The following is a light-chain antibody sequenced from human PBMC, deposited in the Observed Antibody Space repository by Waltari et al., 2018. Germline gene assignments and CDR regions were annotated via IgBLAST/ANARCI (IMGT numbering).Light chain of an antibody. CDR3: SSYMDSSTLEL. J-gene: IGLJ2*01. CDR1: SSDIGGYNY. CDR2: DVI. Sequence: QSALTQPASVSGSPGQSITISCTGTSSDIGGYNYVSWYQQVPGKAPKLMIYDVINRPSWVSSRFSGSKSGNTASLTISGLQAEDEADYFCSSYMDSSTLELFGGGTSLTVL. V-gene: IGLV2-14*03.